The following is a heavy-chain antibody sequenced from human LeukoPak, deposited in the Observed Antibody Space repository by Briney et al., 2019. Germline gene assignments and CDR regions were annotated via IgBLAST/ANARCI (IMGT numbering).Heavy chain of an antibody. CDR3: ARWVGNRNWFDP. V-gene: IGHV4-39*07. CDR1: GGSISSGSYL. CDR2: ISYSGST. Sequence: PSETLSLTCTVSGGSISSGSYLWGCIRQSPGKGLEWIGNISYSGSTYYNPSLKTRVTVSVDTSKNQFSLKVTSVTAADTAVYYCARWVGNRNWFDPWGQGTLVTVSS. J-gene: IGHJ5*02. D-gene: IGHD1-26*01.